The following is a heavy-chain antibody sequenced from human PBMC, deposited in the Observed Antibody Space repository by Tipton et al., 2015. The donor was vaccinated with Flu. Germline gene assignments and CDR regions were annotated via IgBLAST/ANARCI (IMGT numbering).Heavy chain of an antibody. CDR3: ARRDYSNYVSEPKSWFDP. D-gene: IGHD4-11*01. Sequence: TLSLTCTVSGASISNYYWGWIRQPPGEGLEWIGNIHRSGNTYHNPSLRSRVTMSVDSSRNQFSLRLTSVTAADTAVYYCARRDYSNYVSEPKSWFDPWGQGILVTVSS. V-gene: IGHV4-59*04. CDR2: IHRSGNT. J-gene: IGHJ5*02. CDR1: GASISNYY.